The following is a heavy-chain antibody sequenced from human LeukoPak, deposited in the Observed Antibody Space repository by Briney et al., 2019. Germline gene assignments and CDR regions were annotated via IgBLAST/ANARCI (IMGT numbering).Heavy chain of an antibody. D-gene: IGHD3-10*01. Sequence: SETLFLTCTVSGGSISSSSYYWGWIRQPPGKGLEWIGSIYYSGSTYYNPSLKSRVTISVDTSKNQFSLKLSSVTAADTAVYYCARNYYGSGSYYKGDNWFDPWGQGTLVTVSS. J-gene: IGHJ5*02. CDR1: GGSISSSSYY. V-gene: IGHV4-39*01. CDR2: IYYSGST. CDR3: ARNYYGSGSYYKGDNWFDP.